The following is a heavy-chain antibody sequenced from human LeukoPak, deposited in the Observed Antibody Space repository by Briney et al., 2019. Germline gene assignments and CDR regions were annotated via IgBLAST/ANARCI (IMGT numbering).Heavy chain of an antibody. Sequence: SETLSLTCTVSAGSISSYYWSWIRQPPGKGLEWIGYIYYSGSTNYNPSLKSRVTISVDTSKNQFSLKLSSVTAADTAVYYCARDRVVPAAIKLYYYYGMDVWGQGTTVTVSS. CDR1: AGSISSYY. CDR2: IYYSGST. V-gene: IGHV4-59*01. D-gene: IGHD2-2*02. J-gene: IGHJ6*02. CDR3: ARDRVVPAAIKLYYYYGMDV.